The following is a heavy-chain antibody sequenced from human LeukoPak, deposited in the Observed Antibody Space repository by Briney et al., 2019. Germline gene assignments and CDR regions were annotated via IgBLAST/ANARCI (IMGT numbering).Heavy chain of an antibody. CDR2: ISWNSGSI. J-gene: IGHJ2*01. Sequence: GGSLRLSCAASGFTFDDYAMHWVRQAPGKGLEWVSGISWNSGSIGYADSVKGRFTISRGNAKNSLYLQMNSLRAEDTALYYCAKDGIAQQLVSSYWYFDLWGRGTLVTVSS. D-gene: IGHD6-13*01. CDR3: AKDGIAQQLVSSYWYFDL. CDR1: GFTFDDYA. V-gene: IGHV3-9*01.